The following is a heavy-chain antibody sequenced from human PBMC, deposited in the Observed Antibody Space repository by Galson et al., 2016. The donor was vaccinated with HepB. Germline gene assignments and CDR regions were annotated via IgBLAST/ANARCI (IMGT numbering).Heavy chain of an antibody. J-gene: IGHJ3*02. Sequence: SLRLSCAASEFTFSRYTMNWVRQAPGKGLEWVSSISSGSSYIYYADSVKGRFTISRDNAKNSLYLQMNSLRAEDTAVYYCVRVRADYGGNMPDAFDIWGQGTMVTVSS. D-gene: IGHD4-23*01. CDR1: EFTFSRYT. CDR2: ISSGSSYI. V-gene: IGHV3-21*01. CDR3: VRVRADYGGNMPDAFDI.